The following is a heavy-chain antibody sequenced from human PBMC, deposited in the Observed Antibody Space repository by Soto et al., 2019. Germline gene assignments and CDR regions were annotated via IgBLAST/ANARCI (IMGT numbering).Heavy chain of an antibody. V-gene: IGHV3-30*18. CDR1: GFTFSSYG. CDR3: AKVLSTSRYYYYYYGMDV. J-gene: IGHJ6*02. CDR2: ISYDGSNK. D-gene: IGHD2-2*01. Sequence: GGSLRLSCAASGFTFSSYGMHWVRQAPGKGLEWVAVISYDGSNKYYADSVKGRFTISRDNSKNTLYLQMNSLRAEDTAVYYCAKVLSTSRYYYYYYGMDVWGQGTTVTVSS.